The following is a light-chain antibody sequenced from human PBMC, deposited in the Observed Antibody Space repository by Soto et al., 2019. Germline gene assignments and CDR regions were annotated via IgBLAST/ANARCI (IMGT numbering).Light chain of an antibody. Sequence: QSVLTQPASVSGSPGQSITISCTGTSSDVGAYNSVSWYQQHPGKVPKLMIYDVSTRPSGVSNRFSGSKSGNTASLIISGLQAEDEADYYCSSYTSSSTVVFGGGTKLTVL. CDR3: SSYTSSSTVV. CDR1: SSDVGAYNS. V-gene: IGLV2-14*01. CDR2: DVS. J-gene: IGLJ3*02.